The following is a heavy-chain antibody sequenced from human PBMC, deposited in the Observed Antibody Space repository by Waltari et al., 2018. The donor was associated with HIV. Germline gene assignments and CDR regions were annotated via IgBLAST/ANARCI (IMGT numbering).Heavy chain of an antibody. Sequence: QVQLVESGGGVVQPGKSLRLSCAASGFTFSLYGMHWVRQAPGKGLVWVGVMWVDRSGNYFPASGEDRFNVSRDNSNNTFYLQLSSLRAEDTAVYYCVRGGYGSRTYNSGHYFDYWGPGTLVTVSA. CDR3: VRGGYGSRTYNSGHYFDY. V-gene: IGHV3-33*01. J-gene: IGHJ4*02. CDR2: MWVDRSGN. D-gene: IGHD3-10*01. CDR1: GFTFSLYG.